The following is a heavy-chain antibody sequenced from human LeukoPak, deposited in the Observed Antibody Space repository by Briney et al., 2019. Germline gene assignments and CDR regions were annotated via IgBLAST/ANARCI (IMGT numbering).Heavy chain of an antibody. CDR3: AKDMRLQYFDY. Sequence: GGSLRLSCAASGFTFNSYGMHWVRQAPGKGLEWVAFISFDGSNSYYADSVMGRFTISRDNSKNTLYLQMKSLKTEDTAVYYCAKDMRLQYFDYWGQGTLVTVSS. CDR1: GFTFNSYG. CDR2: ISFDGSNS. J-gene: IGHJ4*02. V-gene: IGHV3-30*02. D-gene: IGHD2-21*02.